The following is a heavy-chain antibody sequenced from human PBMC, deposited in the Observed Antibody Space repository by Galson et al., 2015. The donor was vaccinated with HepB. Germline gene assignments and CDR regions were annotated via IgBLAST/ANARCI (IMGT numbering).Heavy chain of an antibody. CDR2: IKTDGSAK. CDR1: GFAFRRYW. J-gene: IGHJ4*02. V-gene: IGHV3-7*01. Sequence: SLRLSCEDSGFAFRRYWMSWVRQAPGKGLECVASIKTDGSAKQYGESVKGRFTISRENARSSVFLQMNSLRGEDTAVYYCESDWAPASLWGQGTLVTVSS. CDR3: ESDWAPASL. D-gene: IGHD3-16*01.